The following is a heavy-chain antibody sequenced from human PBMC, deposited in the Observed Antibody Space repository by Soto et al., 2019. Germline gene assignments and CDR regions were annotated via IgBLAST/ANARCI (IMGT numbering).Heavy chain of an antibody. Sequence: QVQLQESGPGLVKPSQTLSLTCTVSGGSISSGGYYWSWIRQHPGKGLEWIGYIYYSGSTYYNPSLQSRVTISVDTSKNQFSLKLSSVTAADTAVYYCARGGYSSLRYYYGMDVWGQGTTVTVSS. CDR3: ARGGYSSLRYYYGMDV. J-gene: IGHJ6*02. D-gene: IGHD5-18*01. CDR2: IYYSGST. CDR1: GGSISSGGYY. V-gene: IGHV4-31*03.